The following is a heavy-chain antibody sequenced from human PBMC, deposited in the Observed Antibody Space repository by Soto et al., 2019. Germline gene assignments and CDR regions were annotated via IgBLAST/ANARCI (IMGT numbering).Heavy chain of an antibody. D-gene: IGHD1-26*01. V-gene: IGHV1-69*06. CDR3: ATTTAGATSFXXXXXYGMDX. CDR2: IIPIFGTA. Sequence: SVKVSCKASGGTFSSYAISWVRQAPGQGLEWMGGIIPIFGTANYAQKFQGRVTITADKSTSTAYMELSSLRSEDTAVYYCATTTAGATSFXXXXXYGMDXXXQGXTVTVSS. CDR1: GGTFSSYA. J-gene: IGHJ6*01.